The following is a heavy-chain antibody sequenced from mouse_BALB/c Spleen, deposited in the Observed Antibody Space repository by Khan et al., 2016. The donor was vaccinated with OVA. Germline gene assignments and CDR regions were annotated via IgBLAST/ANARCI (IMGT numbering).Heavy chain of an antibody. CDR3: ARGGTGGFAY. J-gene: IGHJ3*01. D-gene: IGHD3-1*01. V-gene: IGHV5-15*02. CDR1: EFTFSDYG. CDR2: ISSLAYNF. Sequence: EVELVEPGGGLVQPGGSRKLSCAASEFTFSDYGMAWIRQGPGKGPEWITFISSLAYNFYYADTVTGRFIIPRENPKNTLYMEMNILRSEDTAMYYCARGGTGGFAYWGQGTLVTVSA.